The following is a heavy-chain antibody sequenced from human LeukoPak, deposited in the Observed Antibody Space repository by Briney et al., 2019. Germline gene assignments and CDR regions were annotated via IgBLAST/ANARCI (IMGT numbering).Heavy chain of an antibody. Sequence: SLRLSCAASGFPFDDYAMHWVRQAPGKGLEWVSGISWNSGSIGYADSVKGRFTISRDNAKNSLYLQMNSLRAEDTAVYYCARDLVDYWGQGTLVTVSS. CDR3: ARDLVDY. D-gene: IGHD6-6*01. V-gene: IGHV3-9*01. J-gene: IGHJ4*02. CDR2: ISWNSGSI. CDR1: GFPFDDYA.